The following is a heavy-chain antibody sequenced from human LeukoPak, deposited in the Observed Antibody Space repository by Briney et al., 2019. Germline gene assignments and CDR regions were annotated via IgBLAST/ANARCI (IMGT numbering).Heavy chain of an antibody. D-gene: IGHD3-16*01. CDR2: IGGDGNQK. CDR3: GRDIPGGSTHLDY. V-gene: IGHV3-7*01. J-gene: IGHJ4*02. CDR1: GFTFSRYW. Sequence: GGSLRLSCAASGFTFSRYWMTWVRQAPGKGLEWVASIGGDGNQKNYGDSVRGRFTISRDNAENSLYLQMNILRVEDTAVYYCGRDIPGGSTHLDYWGQGTLVTVSA.